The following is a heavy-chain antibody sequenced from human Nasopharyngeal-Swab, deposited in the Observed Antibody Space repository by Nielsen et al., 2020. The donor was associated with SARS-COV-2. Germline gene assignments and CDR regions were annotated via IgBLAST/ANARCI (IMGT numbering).Heavy chain of an antibody. CDR1: GFSLSTSGVG. Sequence: SGPTLVQPTQTLTLTCTFSGFSLSTSGVGVGWIRQPPGKALEWLALIYWDDDKRYSPSLKSRLTITKDTSKNQVVLTMTNMDPVDTATYYCARTYYYDSSGYPRDYYYYYGMDVWGQGTTVTVSS. J-gene: IGHJ6*02. V-gene: IGHV2-5*02. CDR2: IYWDDDK. CDR3: ARTYYYDSSGYPRDYYYYYGMDV. D-gene: IGHD3-22*01.